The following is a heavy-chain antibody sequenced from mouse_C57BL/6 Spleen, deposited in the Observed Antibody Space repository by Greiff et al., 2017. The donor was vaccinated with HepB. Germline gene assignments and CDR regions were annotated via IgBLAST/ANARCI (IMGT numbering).Heavy chain of an antibody. D-gene: IGHD1-1*01. V-gene: IGHV1-75*01. Sequence: VKLVESGPELVKPGASVKISCKASGYTFTDYYINWVKQRPGQGLEWIGWIFPGSGSTYYNEKFKGKATLTVDKSSSTAYMLLSSLTSEDSAVYFCARETWNYYSYYGSSPCAMGYWGQGTSVTVSS. CDR3: ARETWNYYSYYGSSPCAMGY. J-gene: IGHJ4*01. CDR1: GYTFTDYY. CDR2: IFPGSGST.